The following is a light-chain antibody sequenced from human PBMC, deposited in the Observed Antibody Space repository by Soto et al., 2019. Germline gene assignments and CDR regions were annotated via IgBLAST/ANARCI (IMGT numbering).Light chain of an antibody. CDR1: QSVSSSY. CDR2: GAS. CDR3: QQYGSSPPIT. Sequence: EIVLTQPPGTLSLSPGERATLSCRASQSVSSSYLTWYQQKPGQAPRLLIYGASSRATGIPDRFSGSGSGTDFTLTISRLEPEDFAVYYCQQYGSSPPITFRQGTRLEIK. J-gene: IGKJ5*01. V-gene: IGKV3-20*01.